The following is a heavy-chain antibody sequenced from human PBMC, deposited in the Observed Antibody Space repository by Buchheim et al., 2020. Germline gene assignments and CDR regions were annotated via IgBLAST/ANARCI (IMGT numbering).Heavy chain of an antibody. CDR1: GFTFSSYG. V-gene: IGHV3-30*03. CDR3: NTDVPWSYGALIY. CDR2: ISSDGSNK. D-gene: IGHD2-8*01. J-gene: IGHJ4*02. Sequence: QVQLVESGGGVVQPGRSLRLSCAASGFTFSSYGMHWVRQAPGKGLEWVAVISSDGSNKYYADSVKGRFTISRDNSKNTLYLQMNSLKPEDTAVYYCNTDVPWSYGALIYWGQGTL.